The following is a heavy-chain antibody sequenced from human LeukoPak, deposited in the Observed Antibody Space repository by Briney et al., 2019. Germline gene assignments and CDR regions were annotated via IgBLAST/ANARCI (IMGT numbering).Heavy chain of an antibody. CDR2: INHSGST. CDR3: ARGYSSSSYNWFDP. V-gene: IGHV4-34*01. CDR1: GGSFSGYY. D-gene: IGHD6-6*01. Sequence: SETLSLTCAVYGGSFSGYYWSWIRQPPGKGLEWIGEINHSGSTNYNPSLKSRVTISVDTSKNQFSLKLSSVTAADTAVCYSARGYSSSSYNWFDPWGQGTLVTASS. J-gene: IGHJ5*02.